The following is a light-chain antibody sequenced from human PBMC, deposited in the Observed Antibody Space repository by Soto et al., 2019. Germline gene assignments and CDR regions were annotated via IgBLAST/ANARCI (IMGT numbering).Light chain of an antibody. CDR1: SSDVGGYNY. J-gene: IGLJ3*02. CDR2: DVS. V-gene: IGLV2-11*01. CDR3: CSYAGSHSWV. Sequence: QSALTQPRSVSGSPGQSVTSSCTGTSSDVGGYNYVSWYQQHPGKAPKLIINDVSKRPSGVPDRFAGSKSGNTASLTISGLQAEDEADYYCCSYAGSHSWVFGGGTKLTVL.